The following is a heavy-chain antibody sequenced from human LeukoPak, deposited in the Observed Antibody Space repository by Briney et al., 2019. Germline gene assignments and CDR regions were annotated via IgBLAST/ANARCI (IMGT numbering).Heavy chain of an antibody. CDR1: GGSISTYY. CDR3: ARAQGVRSPRPTDAFDI. J-gene: IGHJ3*02. CDR2: IHTSGST. V-gene: IGHV4-4*07. Sequence: SETLSLTCSVSGGSISTYYWSWIRQSAGKGLEWIGRIHTSGSTNYNPSLKSRVTMSVDTSKNQFSLKVSSVTAADTAVYYCARAQGVRSPRPTDAFDIWGQGTMVTVSS. D-gene: IGHD3-16*01.